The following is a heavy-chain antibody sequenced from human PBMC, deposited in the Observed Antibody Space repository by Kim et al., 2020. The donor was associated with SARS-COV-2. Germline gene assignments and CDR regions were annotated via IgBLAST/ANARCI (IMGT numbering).Heavy chain of an antibody. CDR1: GGTFSSYA. V-gene: IGHV1-69*13. J-gene: IGHJ4*02. CDR2: IIPIFGTA. CDR3: ARAEEGPGIAAAGPPTTFDH. Sequence: SVKVSCKASGGTFSSYAISWVRQAPGQGLEWMGGIIPIFGTANYAQKFQGRVTITADESTSTAYMELSSLRSEDTAVYYCARAEEGPGIAAAGPPTTFDHWGQGTLVTVSS. D-gene: IGHD6-13*01.